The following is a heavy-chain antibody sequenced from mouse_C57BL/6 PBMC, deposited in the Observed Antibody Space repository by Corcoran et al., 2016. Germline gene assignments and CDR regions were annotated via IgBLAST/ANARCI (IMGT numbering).Heavy chain of an antibody. CDR3: ARRPYYYGSSHGYFDV. V-gene: IGHV1-76*01. CDR1: GYTFTDYY. CDR2: IYPGSGNT. J-gene: IGHJ1*03. D-gene: IGHD1-1*01. Sequence: QVQLKQSGAELVRPGASVKLSCKASGYTFTDYYINWVKQSPGQGLEWIARIYPGSGNTYYNEKFKGKATLTAEKSSSTAYMQLCSLTSEDSAVYFCARRPYYYGSSHGYFDVWGTGTTVTVSS.